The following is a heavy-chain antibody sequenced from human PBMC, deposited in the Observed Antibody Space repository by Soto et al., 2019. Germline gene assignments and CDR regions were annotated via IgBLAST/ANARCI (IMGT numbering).Heavy chain of an antibody. CDR2: IYYSGST. V-gene: IGHV4-31*03. CDR1: GGSISSGGYY. J-gene: IGHJ4*02. CDR3: ARGKLPGYYTPFDY. Sequence: QVQLQESGPGLVKPSQTLSLTCTVSGGSISSGGYYWSWIRQHPGKGLEWIGYIYYSGSTYYNPSLKSRVTISVDKSKNQFSLKLSSVTAADTAVYYCARGKLPGYYTPFDYWGQGTLVTVSS. D-gene: IGHD3-3*01.